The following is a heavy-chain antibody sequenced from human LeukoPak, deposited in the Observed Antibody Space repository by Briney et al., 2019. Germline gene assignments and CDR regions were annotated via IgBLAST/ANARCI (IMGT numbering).Heavy chain of an antibody. CDR1: GGTFSSYA. J-gene: IGHJ6*02. Sequence: SVKVSCKASGGTFSSYAISWVRQAPGQGLERMGGIIPIFGTANYAQKFQGRVTITADESTSTAYMELSSLRSEDTAVYYCARGLGYCSSTSCHYYYYYGMDVWGQGTTVTVSS. V-gene: IGHV1-69*01. CDR2: IIPIFGTA. D-gene: IGHD2-2*01. CDR3: ARGLGYCSSTSCHYYYYYGMDV.